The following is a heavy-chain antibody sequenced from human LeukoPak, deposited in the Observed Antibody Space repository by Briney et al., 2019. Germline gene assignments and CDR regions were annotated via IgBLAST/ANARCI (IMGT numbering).Heavy chain of an antibody. CDR1: GFTFSSHG. Sequence: PGGSLRLSCAASGFTFSSHGMHWVRQAPGKGLEWVSAISGSGGSTYYADSVKGRFTISRDNSKNTLYLQMNSLRAEDTAVYYCAKDRRWEQLVRAGGPVKNDAFDIWGQGTMVTVSS. V-gene: IGHV3-23*01. CDR2: ISGSGGST. D-gene: IGHD6-6*01. CDR3: AKDRRWEQLVRAGGPVKNDAFDI. J-gene: IGHJ3*02.